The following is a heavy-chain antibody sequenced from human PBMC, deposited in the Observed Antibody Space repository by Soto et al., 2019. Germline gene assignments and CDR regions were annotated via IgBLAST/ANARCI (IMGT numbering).Heavy chain of an antibody. Sequence: QVQLVQSGAEVKKPGASVKVSCKASGYTFTSYGISWVRQAPGQGLEWMGWISAYNGNTNYAQKLQGRVTMTRNTSISTAYMELSSLRSEDTAVYYCARTLYGDNVDYWRQGTLVTVSS. D-gene: IGHD4-17*01. CDR1: GYTFTSYG. CDR3: ARTLYGDNVDY. V-gene: IGHV1-18*01. J-gene: IGHJ4*02. CDR2: ISAYNGNT.